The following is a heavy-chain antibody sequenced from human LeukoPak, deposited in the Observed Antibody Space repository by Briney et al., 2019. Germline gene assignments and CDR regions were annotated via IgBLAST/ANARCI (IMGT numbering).Heavy chain of an antibody. D-gene: IGHD2-2*01. CDR3: ARVDVPLYCSSTSCPNWFDP. CDR2: IYYSGST. Sequence: PSETLSLTCTVSGGSISSGGYYWSWIRQHPGKGLEWIGYIYYSGSTYYNPSLKSRVTISVDTSKNQFSLKLSSVTAADTAVYYCARVDVPLYCSSTSCPNWFDPWGQGTLVTVSS. J-gene: IGHJ5*02. CDR1: GGSISSGGYY. V-gene: IGHV4-31*03.